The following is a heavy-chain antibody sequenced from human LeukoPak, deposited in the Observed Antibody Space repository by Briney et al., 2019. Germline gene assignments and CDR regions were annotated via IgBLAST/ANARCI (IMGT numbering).Heavy chain of an antibody. CDR1: GFTFSSYS. CDR2: ISSSSSTI. Sequence: GGSLRLSCAASGFTFSSYSMNWVRQAPGKGLEWVSYISSSSSTIQYADSVRGRFTISRDNSKNTLYLQMNSLRAEDTAVYYCAKEVVVVIKYWGQGTLVTVSS. J-gene: IGHJ4*02. V-gene: IGHV3-48*01. CDR3: AKEVVVVIKY. D-gene: IGHD3-22*01.